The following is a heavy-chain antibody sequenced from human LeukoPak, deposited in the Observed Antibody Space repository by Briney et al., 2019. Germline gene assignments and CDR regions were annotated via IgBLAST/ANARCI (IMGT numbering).Heavy chain of an antibody. D-gene: IGHD1-26*01. J-gene: IGHJ4*02. V-gene: IGHV4-4*02. Sequence: PSETLSLTCGVSGGSITTTNYWSWVRQSPGRGLEWIGEISLSGYTGFNPSLRGRVTMSLDEFKNHLSLTLTSVTAADTAIYYCSRESGPYSPFGHWGQEILVTVTT. CDR1: GGSITTTNY. CDR3: SRESGPYSPFGH. CDR2: ISLSGYT.